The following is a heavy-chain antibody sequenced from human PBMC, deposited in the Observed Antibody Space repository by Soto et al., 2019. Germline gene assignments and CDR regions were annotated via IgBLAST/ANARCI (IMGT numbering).Heavy chain of an antibody. CDR1: GFTFGDYA. CDR2: IRSKAYGGTT. Sequence: GGSLRLSCTASGFTFGDYAMSWFRQAPGKGLEWVGFIRSKAYGGTTEYAASVKGRFTISRDDSKSIAYLQMNSLKTEDTAVYYCTRTVYGGLQLFDYWGQGTLVTVSS. V-gene: IGHV3-49*03. D-gene: IGHD2-8*01. J-gene: IGHJ4*02. CDR3: TRTVYGGLQLFDY.